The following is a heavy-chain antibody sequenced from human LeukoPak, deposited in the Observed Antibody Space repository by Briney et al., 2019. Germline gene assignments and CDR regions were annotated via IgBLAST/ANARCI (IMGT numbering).Heavy chain of an antibody. J-gene: IGHJ4*02. V-gene: IGHV1-69*04. CDR2: IIPILGIT. Sequence: GASVKVSCKASGYTFTGYYMHWVRQAPGQGLEWMGRIIPILGITNYAQKFQGRVTITADKSTSTAYMGLSSLRSEDTAVYYCARDLLERLLPDYWGQGTLVTVSS. CDR3: ARDLLERLLPDY. CDR1: GYTFTGYY. D-gene: IGHD3-3*01.